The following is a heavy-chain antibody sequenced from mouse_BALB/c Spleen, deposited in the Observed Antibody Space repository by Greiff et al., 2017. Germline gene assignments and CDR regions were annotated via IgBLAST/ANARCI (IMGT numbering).Heavy chain of an antibody. J-gene: IGHJ2*01. CDR2: IDTSDSYT. Sequence: QVQLQQSGAELVMPGASVKMSCKASGYTFTDYWMHWVKQRPGQGLEWIGAIDTSDSYTSYNQKFKGKATLTVDESSSTAYMQLSSLTSEDSAVYYCARDGNYFDYWGQGTTLTVSS. CDR3: ARDGNYFDY. CDR1: GYTFTDYW. V-gene: IGHV1-69*01. D-gene: IGHD2-1*01.